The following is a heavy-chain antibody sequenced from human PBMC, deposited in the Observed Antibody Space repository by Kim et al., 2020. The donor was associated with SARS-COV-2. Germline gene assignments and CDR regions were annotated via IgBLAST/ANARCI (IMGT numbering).Heavy chain of an antibody. CDR2: ISGSGSVT. D-gene: IGHD3-10*01. CDR3: AKDSVMVRPAGGMDV. Sequence: GGSLRLSCAASGFTFSSYVMSWVRQAPGKGLEWVSGISGSGSVTYDADSVKGRFTLSRDNSKNTLYLQMSSLRVEDTAVYYCAKDSVMVRPAGGMDVWGQGTTVTVSS. J-gene: IGHJ6*02. CDR1: GFTFSSYV. V-gene: IGHV3-23*01.